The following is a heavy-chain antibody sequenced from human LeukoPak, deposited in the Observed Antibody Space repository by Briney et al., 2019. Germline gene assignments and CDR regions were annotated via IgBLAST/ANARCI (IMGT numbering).Heavy chain of an antibody. Sequence: AESLKISCKASGYRITSYWIARVRHLPRKGVVWMGIIYPGDSNTRYNPSLQGQVSISADKSISTAYLQWRSRKASDTAMYECSRRGSYYDNSGYRDDAFDIWGQGTMVTVST. CDR3: SRRGSYYDNSGYRDDAFDI. D-gene: IGHD3-22*01. CDR2: IYPGDSNT. CDR1: GYRITSYW. V-gene: IGHV5-51*01. J-gene: IGHJ3*02.